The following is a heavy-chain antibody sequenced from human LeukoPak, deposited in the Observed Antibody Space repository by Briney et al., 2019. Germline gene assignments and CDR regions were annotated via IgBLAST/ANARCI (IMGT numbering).Heavy chain of an antibody. CDR2: IIPILGIA. Sequence: SVKVSCKASGGTFSSYAISWVRQAPGQGLEWMGRIIPILGIANYAQKFQGRVTITADKSTSTAYMELSSLRSEDTAVYYCARAEGIVATIPPDYWGQGTLVTVSS. CDR3: ARAEGIVATIPPDY. J-gene: IGHJ4*02. V-gene: IGHV1-69*04. D-gene: IGHD5-12*01. CDR1: GGTFSSYA.